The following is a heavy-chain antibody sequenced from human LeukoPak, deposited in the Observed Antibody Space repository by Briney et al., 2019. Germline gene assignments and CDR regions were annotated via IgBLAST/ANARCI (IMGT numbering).Heavy chain of an antibody. V-gene: IGHV1-46*01. CDR2: INPSGGRT. D-gene: IGHD3-3*01. CDR3: ARSITIFGVAPDY. Sequence: ASVKVSCKASGYTFTSYYMHWVRQAPGQGLEWMGVINPSGGRTSYAQKFQGRVTMTRDTSTSTVYMELSSLRSEDTAVYYCARSITIFGVAPDYWGQGTLVTVSS. CDR1: GYTFTSYY. J-gene: IGHJ4*02.